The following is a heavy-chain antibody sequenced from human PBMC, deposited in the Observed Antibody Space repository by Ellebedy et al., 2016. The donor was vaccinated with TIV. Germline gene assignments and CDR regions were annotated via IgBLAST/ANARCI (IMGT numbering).Heavy chain of an antibody. V-gene: IGHV3-23*01. Sequence: GESLKISXAASGFTFSSYAMSWVRQAPGKGLEWVSAISGSGGSTYYADSVKGRFTISRDNSKNTLYLQMNSLRAEDTAVYYCASEDIVVQGFQHWGQGTLVTVSS. J-gene: IGHJ1*01. D-gene: IGHD2-2*01. CDR3: ASEDIVVQGFQH. CDR2: ISGSGGST. CDR1: GFTFSSYA.